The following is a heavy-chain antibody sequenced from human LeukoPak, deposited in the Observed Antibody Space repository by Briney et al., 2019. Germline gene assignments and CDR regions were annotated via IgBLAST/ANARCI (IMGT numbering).Heavy chain of an antibody. D-gene: IGHD2-8*02. V-gene: IGHV3-30-3*01. Sequence: PGGSLRLSCAASGFTFSSYAMHWVRQAPGKGLEWVAVISYDGSNKYYADSVKGRFTISRDNSKNTLYLQMNSLRAEDTAVYYCARDKTLVYWGQGTLVTVSS. CDR2: ISYDGSNK. CDR1: GFTFSSYA. CDR3: ARDKTLVY. J-gene: IGHJ4*02.